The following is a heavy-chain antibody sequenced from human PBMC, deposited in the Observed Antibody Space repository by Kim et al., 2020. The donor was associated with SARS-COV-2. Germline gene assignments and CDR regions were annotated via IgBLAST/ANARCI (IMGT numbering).Heavy chain of an antibody. V-gene: IGHV4-4*06. Sequence: YNPSLKSRVTMSVDTSENQFSLKLSSVNAADTAVYYCARDPTTPRGTFDIWGRGTMVTVSS. D-gene: IGHD3-10*01. CDR3: ARDPTTPRGTFDI. J-gene: IGHJ3*02.